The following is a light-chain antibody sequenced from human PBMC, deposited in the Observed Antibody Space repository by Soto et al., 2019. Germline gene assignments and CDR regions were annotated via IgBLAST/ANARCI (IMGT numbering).Light chain of an antibody. V-gene: IGKV3-15*01. CDR3: PQYNYLLLT. CDR1: QSVSSN. Sequence: EIGMTQSPFTLSVSPGERVTLSCRASQSVSSNLAWYQQKPGQAPSLLIYGAFTRATGIPARSSGTGSGTEFTLPISSLPSEDFAIYYCPQYNYLLLTFAQRAKVDI. CDR2: GAF. J-gene: IGKJ1*01.